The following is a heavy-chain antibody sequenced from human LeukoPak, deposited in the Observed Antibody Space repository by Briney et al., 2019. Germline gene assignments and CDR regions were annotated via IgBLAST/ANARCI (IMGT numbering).Heavy chain of an antibody. CDR3: SKDGQYYDSSGYYYGLDYFDY. CDR2: IRYDGSNK. CDR1: GFTFSSYG. D-gene: IGHD3-22*01. Sequence: GGSLRLSCAASGFTFSSYGMYWVRQAPGKGLEWVAFIRYDGSNKYYADSVKGRFTISRDNSKNTLYLQMNSLRPEDTAVHYCSKDGQYYDSSGYYYGLDYFDYWGQGTLVTVSS. V-gene: IGHV3-30*02. J-gene: IGHJ4*02.